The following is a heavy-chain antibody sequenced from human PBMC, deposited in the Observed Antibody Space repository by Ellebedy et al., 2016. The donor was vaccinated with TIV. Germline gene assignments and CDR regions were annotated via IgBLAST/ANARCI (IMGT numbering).Heavy chain of an antibody. J-gene: IGHJ4*02. V-gene: IGHV1-18*01. D-gene: IGHD3-10*01. Sequence: AASVKVSCKASGYTFTSHGISWVRQAPGQGLEWMGWISAYNGNRNYAQKLQGRVTMTTDTSTSTAYMELRSLRTDDTAVYYCARGGMMMVRGVSDYWGQGTLVTVSS. CDR1: GYTFTSHG. CDR3: ARGGMMMVRGVSDY. CDR2: ISAYNGNR.